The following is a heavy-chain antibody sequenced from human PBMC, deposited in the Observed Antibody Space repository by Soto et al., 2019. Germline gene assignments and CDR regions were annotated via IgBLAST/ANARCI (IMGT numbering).Heavy chain of an antibody. Sequence: DWTGGSLRLSCAASGFTFSDYYMSWIRQAPGKGLEWVSYISSSGSTIYYADSVKGRFTISRDNAKNSLYLQMNSLRAEDTAVYYCARFVWWRRGAYYYYYGMDVWGQGTTVTVSS. J-gene: IGHJ6*02. CDR3: ARFVWWRRGAYYYYYGMDV. V-gene: IGHV3-11*01. D-gene: IGHD2-21*01. CDR1: GFTFSDYY. CDR2: ISSSGSTI.